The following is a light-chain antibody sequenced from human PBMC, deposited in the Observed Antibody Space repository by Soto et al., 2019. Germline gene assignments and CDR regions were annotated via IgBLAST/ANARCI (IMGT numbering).Light chain of an antibody. CDR2: AAS. CDR1: QGISSY. CDR3: QQLNSYPLYT. Sequence: IQLTQSPSSLSASVGDRVTITCRASQGISSYLAWYQQKPGKAPKLLIYAASTLHSGVPSRFSGSGSGTDFTLTISSLQPEDFATYYCQQLNSYPLYTFGQGTKLEIK. J-gene: IGKJ2*01. V-gene: IGKV1-9*01.